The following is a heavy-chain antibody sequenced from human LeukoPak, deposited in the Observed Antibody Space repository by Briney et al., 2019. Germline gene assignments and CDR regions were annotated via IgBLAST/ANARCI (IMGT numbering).Heavy chain of an antibody. CDR1: GYTFTSYY. V-gene: IGHV1-46*01. D-gene: IGHD3-9*01. CDR2: INPSGGST. CDR3: ARDGDILTGGETTTGYYGMDV. Sequence: GASVKVSCKASGYTFTSYYMHWVRQAPGQGLEWMGIINPSGGSTSYAQKFQGRVTMTRDTSTSTVYMELSSLRSEDTAVYYCARDGDILTGGETTTGYYGMDVWGQGTTVTVSS. J-gene: IGHJ6*02.